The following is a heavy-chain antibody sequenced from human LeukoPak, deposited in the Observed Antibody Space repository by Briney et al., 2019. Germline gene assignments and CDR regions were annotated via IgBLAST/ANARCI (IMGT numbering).Heavy chain of an antibody. Sequence: GGSLRLSCAASGFTFSNYAMNWVRHAPGKGLVWVSRITSDGSITTYADFVKGRFTISRDNAKNTVYLQMNSLRAEDTAVYYCARDVPGQLGGVDYWGQGTLVTVSS. CDR1: GFTFSNYA. V-gene: IGHV3-74*01. CDR3: ARDVPGQLGGVDY. J-gene: IGHJ4*02. D-gene: IGHD6-6*01. CDR2: ITSDGSIT.